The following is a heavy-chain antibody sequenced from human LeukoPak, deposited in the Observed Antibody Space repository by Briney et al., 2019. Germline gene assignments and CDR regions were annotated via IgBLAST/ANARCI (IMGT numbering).Heavy chain of an antibody. CDR3: ARVPSWFGP. V-gene: IGHV4-39*07. CDR2: MYSSGRT. Sequence: PSETLSLTCTVSGGSISSSSYYWGWIRQPPGKGLEWIGSMYSSGRTYYNPSLKSRVTISVDTSKNQFSLKLSSVTAADTAVYYCARVPSWFGPWGQGTLVTVSS. J-gene: IGHJ5*02. CDR1: GGSISSSSYY.